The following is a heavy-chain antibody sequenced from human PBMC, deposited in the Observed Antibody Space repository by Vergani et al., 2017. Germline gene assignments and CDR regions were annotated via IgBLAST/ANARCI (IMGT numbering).Heavy chain of an antibody. D-gene: IGHD3-3*01. CDR3: ASGSPRAHRSGYYTSYYYYYMDV. CDR1: GGSFSGYY. V-gene: IGHV4-34*01. Sequence: QVQLQQWGAGLLKPSETLSLTCAVYGGSFSGYYWSWIRQPPGKGLEWIGEINHSGSTNYNPSLKSRVTISVDTSKKQFSLKLSSVTAADTAVYYCASGSPRAHRSGYYTSYYYYYMDVWGKGP. CDR2: INHSGST. J-gene: IGHJ6*03.